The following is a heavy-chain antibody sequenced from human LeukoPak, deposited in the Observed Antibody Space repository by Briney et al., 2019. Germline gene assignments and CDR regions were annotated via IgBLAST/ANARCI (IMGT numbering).Heavy chain of an antibody. J-gene: IGHJ5*02. Sequence: GGSLSLSCAASGFTFRIFGMTWIRQAPGKGLEWVSSIGGGDTYYADSVKSRFIIGRDDSKNTVFLQMNSLRAEDTAVYYCVKDGVSGNENWDWFDAGGQGTLVTVSS. D-gene: IGHD4-23*01. CDR2: IGGGDT. V-gene: IGHV3-23*01. CDR1: GFTFRIFG. CDR3: VKDGVSGNENWDWFDA.